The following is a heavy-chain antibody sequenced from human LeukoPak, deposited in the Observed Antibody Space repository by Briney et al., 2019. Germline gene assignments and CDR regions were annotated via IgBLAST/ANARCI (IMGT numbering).Heavy chain of an antibody. D-gene: IGHD5-18*01. CDR2: INPNGGDT. CDR1: GYTFTSYY. V-gene: IGHV1-2*02. J-gene: IGHJ4*02. CDR3: ARDRSPAPGRSYGRGHFDY. Sequence: ASVKVSCKASGYTFTSYYMHWVRQAPGQGLEWMGWINPNGGDTNYAQKFQGRVTMTRDTSINTAYMELSRLRSDDPAVYYCARDRSPAPGRSYGRGHFDYWGQGTLVTVSS.